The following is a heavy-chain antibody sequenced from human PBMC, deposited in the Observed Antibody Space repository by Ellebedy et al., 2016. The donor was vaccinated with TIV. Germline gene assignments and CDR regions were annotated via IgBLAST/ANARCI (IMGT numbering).Heavy chain of an antibody. CDR3: ARDRPITGRTSWCFDY. CDR2: ISDDGNYK. D-gene: IGHD1/OR15-1a*01. J-gene: IGHJ4*02. CDR1: GFTFSSYG. Sequence: GESLKISCAASGFTFSSYGMHWVRQAPGKRLEWVTVISDDGNYKYYAKSVKGRFTISRDSSKNTVYLQMNSLTAEDAAVYYCARDRPITGRTSWCFDYWGQGALVTVSA. V-gene: IGHV3-30*03.